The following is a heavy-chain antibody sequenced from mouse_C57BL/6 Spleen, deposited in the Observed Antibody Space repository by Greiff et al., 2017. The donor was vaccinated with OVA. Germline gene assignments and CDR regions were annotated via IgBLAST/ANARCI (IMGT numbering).Heavy chain of an antibody. Sequence: QVQLQQPGAELVKPGASVKLSCKASGYTFTSYWMHWVKQRPGRGLEWIGRIDPNSGGTKYNEKFKSKATLTVDKPPSTAYMRLSSLRSEDSAVYYCARKRDYDDLFAYWGEGTLVTVSA. CDR3: ARKRDYDDLFAY. CDR1: GYTFTSYW. CDR2: IDPNSGGT. D-gene: IGHD2-4*01. J-gene: IGHJ3*01. V-gene: IGHV1-72*01.